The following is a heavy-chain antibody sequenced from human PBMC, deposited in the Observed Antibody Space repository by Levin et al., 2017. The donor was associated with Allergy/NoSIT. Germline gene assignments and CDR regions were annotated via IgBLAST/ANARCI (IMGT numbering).Heavy chain of an antibody. CDR2: IYYSGST. J-gene: IGHJ2*01. V-gene: IGHV4-59*01. D-gene: IGHD5-18*01. Sequence: PSETLSLTCTVSGGSISSYYWSWIRQPPGKGLEWIGYIYYSGSTNYNPSLKSRVTISVDTSKNQFSLKLSSVTAADTAVYYCARDLGYSYGYVFRYFDLWGRGTLVTVSS. CDR3: ARDLGYSYGYVFRYFDL. CDR1: GGSISSYY.